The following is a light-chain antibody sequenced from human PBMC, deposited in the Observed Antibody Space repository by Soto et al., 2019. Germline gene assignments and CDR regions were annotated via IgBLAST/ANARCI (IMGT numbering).Light chain of an antibody. CDR2: GAY. J-gene: IGKJ5*01. Sequence: EILFTQSPATLSLSPGERGTPSRRATQSVSNNYLAWYQQKPGQAHRLLIYGAYSRATGIPVRFSGSGSGTEFTLTIRRLKSEDFAVYYCQQYTNWHFIPLGPGTRLELK. CDR1: QSVSNN. V-gene: IGKV3-15*01. CDR3: QQYTNWHFIP.